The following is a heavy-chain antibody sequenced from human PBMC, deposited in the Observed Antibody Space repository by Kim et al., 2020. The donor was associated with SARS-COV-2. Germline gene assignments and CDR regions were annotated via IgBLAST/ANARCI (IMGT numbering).Heavy chain of an antibody. V-gene: IGHV3-48*02. Sequence: GGSLRLSCAASGFTFSSYSMNWVRQAPGKGLEWVSYISSSSSTIYYADSVKGRFTISSDNAKNSLYLQMNILRDEDTAVYYCARVDIAVAGIFFDYWGQG. CDR1: GFTFSSYS. CDR2: ISSSSSTI. CDR3: ARVDIAVAGIFFDY. D-gene: IGHD6-19*01. J-gene: IGHJ4*02.